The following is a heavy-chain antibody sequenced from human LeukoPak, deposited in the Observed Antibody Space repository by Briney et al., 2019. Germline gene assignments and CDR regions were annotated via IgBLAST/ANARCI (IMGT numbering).Heavy chain of an antibody. CDR3: ARNSSDWYGYMDV. Sequence: GASVKVSCKASGYTFTSYGISWVRQAPGQGLEWMGWISTYNGYANYALKLQGRVTMTTETSTSTAYMELRSLRSDDTAVYYCARNSSDWYGYMDVWGKGTTVTVSS. CDR1: GYTFTSYG. D-gene: IGHD6-19*01. V-gene: IGHV1-18*01. CDR2: ISTYNGYA. J-gene: IGHJ6*04.